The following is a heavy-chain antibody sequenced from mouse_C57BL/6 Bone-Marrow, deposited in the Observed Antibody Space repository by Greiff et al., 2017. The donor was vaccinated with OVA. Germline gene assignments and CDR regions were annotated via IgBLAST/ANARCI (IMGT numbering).Heavy chain of an antibody. Sequence: VQLQQPGAELVMPGASVKLSCKASGYTFTSYWMHWVKQRPGHGLEWIGEIDPSDSYTNYNQKFKGKSTLTVDKSSSTAYMQLSSLTSEDSAVYYCARATMVTRYFDVWGTGTTVTVSS. CDR3: ARATMVTRYFDV. CDR1: GYTFTSYW. V-gene: IGHV1-69*01. J-gene: IGHJ1*03. D-gene: IGHD2-2*01. CDR2: IDPSDSYT.